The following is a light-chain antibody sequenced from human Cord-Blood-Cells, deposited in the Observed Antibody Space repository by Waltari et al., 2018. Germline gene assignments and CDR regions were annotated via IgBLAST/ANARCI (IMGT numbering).Light chain of an antibody. J-gene: IGKJ4*01. Sequence: IVLTQPPGAMSLSPGERATTSCRASQSVSSSYLAWYQQQPGQAPRLLIYGASSRATGIPDRFSGSGSGTDFTLTISRLEPEDFAVYYCQQYGSSPLTFGGGTKVEIK. CDR2: GAS. V-gene: IGKV3-20*01. CDR1: QSVSSSY. CDR3: QQYGSSPLT.